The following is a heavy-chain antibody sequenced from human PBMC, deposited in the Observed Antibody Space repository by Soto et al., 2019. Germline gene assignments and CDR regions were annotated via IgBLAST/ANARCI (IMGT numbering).Heavy chain of an antibody. CDR1: GYIFTNFY. CDR3: TRGLASGDY. J-gene: IGHJ4*02. V-gene: IGHV1-46*03. CDR2: INPNGGST. D-gene: IGHD6-6*01. Sequence: QVQLVQPGAEVKKPGASVKFSCKASGYIFTNFYIHWMRQAPGQGLERIGIINPNGGSTNYAQNFQGRVTMTRDTSTSTVYMDLSSLRSEDTAVYYCTRGLASGDYWGQGTLITVSS.